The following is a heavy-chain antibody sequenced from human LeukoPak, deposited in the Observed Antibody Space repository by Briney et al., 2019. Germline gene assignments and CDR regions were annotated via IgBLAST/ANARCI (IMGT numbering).Heavy chain of an antibody. D-gene: IGHD5-18*01. Sequence: PGGSLRLSCRASGFTFGDYAMSWFRQAPGKGLEWVGFIRTKVYRETTEYAASLNGRFTLSRDDSKTIVYLQMHGLETEDTALYYCARGAMSPDYWGQGTLVTVSS. J-gene: IGHJ4*02. V-gene: IGHV3-49*03. CDR2: IRTKVYRETT. CDR3: ARGAMSPDY. CDR1: GFTFGDYA.